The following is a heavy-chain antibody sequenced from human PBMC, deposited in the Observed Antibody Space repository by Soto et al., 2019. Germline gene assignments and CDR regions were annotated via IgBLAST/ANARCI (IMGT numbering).Heavy chain of an antibody. J-gene: IGHJ3*02. CDR3: SRTTYYDILACYGAFDI. Sequence: QVQLVQSGAEVKKPGSSVKVSCKASGGTFSSYAISWVRQAPGQGLEWMGGIIPIFGTANYAQKFQDRVTITADEYTSTALMVLSSRRSEETAVYYCSRTTYYDILACYGAFDIWGQGTMVTVSS. D-gene: IGHD3-9*01. CDR1: GGTFSSYA. V-gene: IGHV1-69*01. CDR2: IIPIFGTA.